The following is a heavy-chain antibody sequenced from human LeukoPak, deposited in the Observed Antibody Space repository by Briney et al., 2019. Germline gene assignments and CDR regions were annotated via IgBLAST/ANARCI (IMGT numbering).Heavy chain of an antibody. CDR3: ASGYSYGSFDY. V-gene: IGHV1-69*05. Sequence: SVKVSCKASGGTFSSYAISWVRQAPGQGLGWMGRIIPIFGTANYAQKFQGRVTITTDESTSTAYMELSSLRSEDTAVYYCASGYSYGSFDYWGQGTLVTVSS. CDR1: GGTFSSYA. J-gene: IGHJ4*02. D-gene: IGHD5-18*01. CDR2: IIPIFGTA.